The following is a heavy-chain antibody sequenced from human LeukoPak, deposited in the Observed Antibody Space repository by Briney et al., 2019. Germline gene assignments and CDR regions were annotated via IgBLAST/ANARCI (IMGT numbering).Heavy chain of an antibody. CDR2: ISGSGGST. CDR3: AKGPGGSYLNWFDP. D-gene: IGHD1-26*01. J-gene: IGHJ5*02. Sequence: GGSLRLSCAASGFTFSSNAMSWVRQAPGKGLEWVSAISGSGGSTYYADSVKGRFTISRDNSKNTLYLQMNSLRAEDTAVYYCAKGPGGSYLNWFDPWGQGTLVTVSS. V-gene: IGHV3-23*01. CDR1: GFTFSSNA.